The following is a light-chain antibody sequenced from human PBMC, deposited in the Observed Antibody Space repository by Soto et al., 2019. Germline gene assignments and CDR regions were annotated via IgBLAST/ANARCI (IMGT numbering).Light chain of an antibody. J-gene: IGKJ1*01. Sequence: EIVLTQSPATLSLSPEERATLSCRASQSVSNYLAWYQQKPGQAPRLLIYGASSRATGIPDRFSGSGSGTDFTLTISRLEPEDFAVYYCQQYGSSTWTFGQGTKVDI. CDR2: GAS. CDR3: QQYGSSTWT. V-gene: IGKV3-20*01. CDR1: QSVSNY.